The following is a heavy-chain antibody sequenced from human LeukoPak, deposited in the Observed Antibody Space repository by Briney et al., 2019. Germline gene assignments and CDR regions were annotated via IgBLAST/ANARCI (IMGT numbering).Heavy chain of an antibody. V-gene: IGHV3-7*01. J-gene: IGHJ6*02. CDR1: GFTFSSYW. D-gene: IGHD3-16*02. CDR2: IKQDGSEK. CDR3: ARDVMITFGGVIVRYCYGMDV. Sequence: PGGSLRLSCAASGFTFSSYWMSWVRQAPGKGLEWVANIKQDGSEKYYVDSVKGRFTISRDNAKNSLYLQMNSLRAEDTAVYYCARDVMITFGGVIVRYCYGMDVWGQGTTVTVSS.